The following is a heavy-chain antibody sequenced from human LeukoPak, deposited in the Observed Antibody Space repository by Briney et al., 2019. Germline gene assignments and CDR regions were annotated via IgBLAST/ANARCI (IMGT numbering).Heavy chain of an antibody. CDR1: GYTFTSYG. CDR3: ARDRIVGATSWFDP. V-gene: IGHV1-18*01. Sequence: APVKVSCKASGYTFTSYGISWVRQARGQGLEWMGWISAYNGNTNYAQKLQGRVTMTTDTSTSTAYMELRSLRSDDTAVYYCARDRIVGATSWFDPWGQGTLVTVSS. D-gene: IGHD1-26*01. CDR2: ISAYNGNT. J-gene: IGHJ5*02.